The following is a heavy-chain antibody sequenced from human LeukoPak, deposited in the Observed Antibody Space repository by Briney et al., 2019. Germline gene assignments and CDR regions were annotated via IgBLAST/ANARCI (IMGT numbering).Heavy chain of an antibody. CDR2: INEDGTEK. D-gene: IGHD3-22*01. V-gene: IGHV3-7*01. Sequence: GGSLRLSCAGTGFTFHNFWMSWVRQAPGKGLEWVANINEDGTEKSSVDYVKGRFTISRDNTKNSLYLQMSSLRAEDTAVYYCARGIRSSGYFYYYYMDVWGRGTTVTVSS. CDR1: GFTFHNFW. J-gene: IGHJ6*03. CDR3: ARGIRSSGYFYYYYMDV.